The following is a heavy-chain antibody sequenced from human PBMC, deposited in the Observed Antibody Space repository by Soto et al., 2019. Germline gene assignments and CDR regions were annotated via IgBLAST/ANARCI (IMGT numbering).Heavy chain of an antibody. V-gene: IGHV4-34*01. CDR2: INHSGST. Sequence: SETLSLTCAVYGGSFSGYYWSWIRQPPGKGLEWIGEINHSGSTNYNPSLKSRVTISVDTSKNQFSLKLSSVTAADTAVYYCARRTGTTTTRKSPIDYWGQGTLVTVSS. J-gene: IGHJ4*02. D-gene: IGHD1-7*01. CDR1: GGSFSGYY. CDR3: ARRTGTTTTRKSPIDY.